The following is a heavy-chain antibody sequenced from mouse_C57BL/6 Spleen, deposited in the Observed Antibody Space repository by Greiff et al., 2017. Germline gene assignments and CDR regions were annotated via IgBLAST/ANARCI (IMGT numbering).Heavy chain of an antibody. D-gene: IGHD1-1*01. CDR3: ARSREVDFDY. J-gene: IGHJ2*01. CDR1: GYTFTSYW. V-gene: IGHV1-61*01. CDR2: IYPSDSET. Sequence: QVQLQQPGAELVRPGSSVKLSCKASGYTFTSYWMDWVKQRPGQGLEWIGNIYPSDSETHYNQKFKDKATLTVDKSSSTAYMQLSSLTSEDSAVYYCARSREVDFDYWGQGTTLPVSS.